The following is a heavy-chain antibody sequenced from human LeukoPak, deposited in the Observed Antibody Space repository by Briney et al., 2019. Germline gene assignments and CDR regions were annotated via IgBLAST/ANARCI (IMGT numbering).Heavy chain of an antibody. J-gene: IGHJ6*03. CDR3: ARGKEGYVYYYYYMDV. V-gene: IGHV1-8*01. D-gene: IGHD3-16*01. Sequence: GASVKVSCKASGYTFTSYDINWVRQATGQGLEWMGWMNPNSGNTGYAQKFQGRVTMTRNTSISTAYMELSSLGSEDTAVYYCARGKEGYVYYYYYMDVWGKGTTVTISS. CDR2: MNPNSGNT. CDR1: GYTFTSYD.